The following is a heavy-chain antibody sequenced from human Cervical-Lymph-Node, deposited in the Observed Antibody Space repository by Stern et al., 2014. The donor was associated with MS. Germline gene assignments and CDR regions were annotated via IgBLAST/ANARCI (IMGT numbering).Heavy chain of an antibody. CDR2: IIHIFGTA. CDR1: GGTFSSYA. D-gene: IGHD1-26*01. V-gene: IGHV1-69*01. CDR3: ARGELKEGLVRGMDV. Sequence: VQLVESGAEVKKPGSSVKVSCKASGGTFSSYAISWVRQAPGQGLEWVGGIIHIFGTANYAQKVQGRVTITADESTSTAYMELSSLRSEDTAVYYCARGELKEGLVRGMDVWGQGTTVTVSS. J-gene: IGHJ6*02.